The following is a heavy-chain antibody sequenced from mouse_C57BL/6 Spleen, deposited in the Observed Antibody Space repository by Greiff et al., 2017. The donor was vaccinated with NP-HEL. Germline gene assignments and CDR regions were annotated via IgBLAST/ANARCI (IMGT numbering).Heavy chain of an antibody. V-gene: IGHV1-50*01. Sequence: VKLQQPGAELVKPGASVKLSCKASGYTFTSYWMQWVKQRPGQGLEWIGEIDPSDSYTNYNQKFKGKATLTVDTSSSTAYMQLSSLTSEDSAVYYCARVKAAQANYWGQGTTLTVSS. CDR1: GYTFTSYW. CDR3: ARVKAAQANY. CDR2: IDPSDSYT. D-gene: IGHD3-2*02. J-gene: IGHJ2*01.